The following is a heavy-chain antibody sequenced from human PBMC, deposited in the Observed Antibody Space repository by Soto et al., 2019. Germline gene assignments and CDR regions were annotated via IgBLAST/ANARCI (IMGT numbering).Heavy chain of an antibody. CDR2: ITHSGRN. J-gene: IGHJ6*02. Sequence: SETLSLTCAVYGGSFSGYYWRWIRQPPGKGLEWIWEITHSGRNNYNPSLKIRVTISVDTSKKQFSLKLSSVTAADTAVYYCARGPQRFSDDNWGQATTVT. CDR1: GGSFSGYY. V-gene: IGHV4-34*01. CDR3: ARGPQRFSDDN. D-gene: IGHD3-3*01.